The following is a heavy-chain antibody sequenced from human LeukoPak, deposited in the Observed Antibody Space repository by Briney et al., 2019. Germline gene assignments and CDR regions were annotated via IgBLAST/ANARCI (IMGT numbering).Heavy chain of an antibody. J-gene: IGHJ4*02. Sequence: PGGSLRLSCAASGFTFSTYSMNWVRQAPGRGLEWVSSISSTSSYIHYADSVKGRFTISRDNAKNSLYLQMNSLRAGDTAVYYCARDFTNFDYWGQGTLVTVSS. CDR2: ISSTSSYI. D-gene: IGHD1-1*01. CDR3: ARDFTNFDY. V-gene: IGHV3-21*01. CDR1: GFTFSTYS.